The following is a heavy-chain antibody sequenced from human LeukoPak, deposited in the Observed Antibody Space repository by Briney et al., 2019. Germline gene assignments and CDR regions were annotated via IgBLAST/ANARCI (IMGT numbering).Heavy chain of an antibody. V-gene: IGHV1-2*02. CDR3: ARALLRRLRPDGGLDY. Sequence: ASVKVSCKASGYTFTGYYMHWVRQAPGQGLEWMGWINPNSGGTNYAQKFQGRVTMTRDTSISTAYMELSRLRSDDTAVYYCARALLRRLRPDGGLDYWGQGTLVTVSS. CDR1: GYTFTGYY. D-gene: IGHD5-12*01. J-gene: IGHJ4*02. CDR2: INPNSGGT.